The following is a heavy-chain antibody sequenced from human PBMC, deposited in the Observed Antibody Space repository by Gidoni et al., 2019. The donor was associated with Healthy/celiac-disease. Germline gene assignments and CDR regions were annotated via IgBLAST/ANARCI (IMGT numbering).Heavy chain of an antibody. D-gene: IGHD5-12*01. CDR2: IYYSGST. V-gene: IGHV4-59*01. CDR3: ARGGYSGYDYAFDI. CDR1: GGSISSYY. J-gene: IGHJ3*02. Sequence: QVQLQESGPGLVKPSETLSLTCTVSGGSISSYYWSWIRQPPGKGLEWIGYIYYSGSTNYNPSLKSRVTISVDTPKNQFSLKLSSVTAADTAVYYCARGGYSGYDYAFDIWGQGTMVTVSS.